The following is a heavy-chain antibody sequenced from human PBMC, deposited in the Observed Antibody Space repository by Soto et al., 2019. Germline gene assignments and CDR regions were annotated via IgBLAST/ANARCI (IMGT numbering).Heavy chain of an antibody. CDR2: IYYSGST. Sequence: SETLSLTCTVSGGSISSSSYYWGWIRQPPGKGLEWIGCIYYSGSTYYTPSLKSRVTISVDTSKNQFSLKLSSVTAADTAVYYCARHGYCSSTSCYKFRWIQLSHKNSFDPWGQGTLVT. V-gene: IGHV4-39*01. J-gene: IGHJ5*02. CDR3: ARHGYCSSTSCYKFRWIQLSHKNSFDP. D-gene: IGHD2-2*02. CDR1: GGSISSSSYY.